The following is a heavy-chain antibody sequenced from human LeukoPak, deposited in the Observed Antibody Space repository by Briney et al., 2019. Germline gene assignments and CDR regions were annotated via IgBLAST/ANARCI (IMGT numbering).Heavy chain of an antibody. V-gene: IGHV4-59*01. Sequence: SETLSLTCTVSGGSISGYYWSWIRQPPGKGLEWIGYIYYSGTTSYNPSLKSRLTISVDTSKNHFSLQLSSVTASDTAVYYCARSARGLDYWGQGGLVTVSS. D-gene: IGHD3-10*01. CDR3: ARSARGLDY. J-gene: IGHJ4*02. CDR2: IYYSGTT. CDR1: GGSISGYY.